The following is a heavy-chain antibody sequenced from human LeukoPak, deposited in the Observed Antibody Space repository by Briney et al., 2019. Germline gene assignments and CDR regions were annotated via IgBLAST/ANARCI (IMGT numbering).Heavy chain of an antibody. V-gene: IGHV4-39*01. Sequence: SETLSLTCTVSGGSISGSNYYWGWIRQPPGKGLEWIGSIYYSGTTYYNPSLKSRVAISVDTSKNQFSLEVTSMTAADTAVYYCARHSSAARPNFDYWGQGTLVTVSS. D-gene: IGHD6-6*01. J-gene: IGHJ4*02. CDR1: GGSISGSNYY. CDR3: ARHSSAARPNFDY. CDR2: IYYSGTT.